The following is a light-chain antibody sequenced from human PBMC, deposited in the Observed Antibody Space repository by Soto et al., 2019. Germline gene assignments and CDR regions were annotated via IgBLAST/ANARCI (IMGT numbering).Light chain of an antibody. CDR1: QSISSW. J-gene: IGKJ1*01. CDR3: QQYNSYWT. CDR2: DAS. V-gene: IGKV1-5*01. Sequence: DIQMTQSPSTLSASVGDRVTITCRASQSISSWLAWYQQKPGKAPKLLIYDASRLESGVPSRFSGSGSGTEFTLTIRSLQPDDFATYYCQQYNSYWTFGQGTKVDIK.